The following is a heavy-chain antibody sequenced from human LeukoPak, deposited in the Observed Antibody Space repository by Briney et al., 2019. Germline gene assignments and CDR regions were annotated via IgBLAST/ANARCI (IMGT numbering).Heavy chain of an antibody. D-gene: IGHD3-22*01. J-gene: IGHJ4*02. Sequence: GGSLRLSCAASGFTFSDHQMDWVRQAPGKGLEWVSGISGGGGSTYYADSVKGRFTISRDNSKSTLYLQMNSLRAKDTAVYYCAKCNRYYYDNSGYSAADYWGQGTLVTVSS. CDR2: ISGGGGST. CDR3: AKCNRYYYDNSGYSAADY. V-gene: IGHV3-23*01. CDR1: GFTFSDHQ.